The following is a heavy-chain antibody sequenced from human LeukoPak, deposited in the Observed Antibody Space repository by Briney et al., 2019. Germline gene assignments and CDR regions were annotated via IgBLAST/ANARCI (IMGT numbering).Heavy chain of an antibody. CDR2: MNPNSGNT. J-gene: IGHJ3*02. Sequence: ASVKVSCKASGYTFTSYDINWVRQATGQGLEWMGWMNPNSGNTGYAQKFQGRVTITRNTSISTAYMELSSLRSEDTAVYYCARNPYYYDSSGYYYVDAFDSWGQGTMVTVSS. CDR1: GYTFTSYD. D-gene: IGHD3-22*01. V-gene: IGHV1-8*03. CDR3: ARNPYYYDSSGYYYVDAFDS.